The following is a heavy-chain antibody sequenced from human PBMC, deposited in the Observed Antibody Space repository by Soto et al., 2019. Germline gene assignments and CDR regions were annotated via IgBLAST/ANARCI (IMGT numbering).Heavy chain of an antibody. D-gene: IGHD3-3*01. CDR1: GFTFSSYA. J-gene: IGHJ6*02. Sequence: PGGSLRLSCAASGFTFSSYAMSWVRQAPGKGLEWVSAISGSGGSTYYADSVKGRFTISRDNSKNTLYLQMNSLRAEDTAVYYCAKMGSAVLEWLLDYYYGMDVWGQGTTVTVSS. CDR3: AKMGSAVLEWLLDYYYGMDV. CDR2: ISGSGGST. V-gene: IGHV3-23*01.